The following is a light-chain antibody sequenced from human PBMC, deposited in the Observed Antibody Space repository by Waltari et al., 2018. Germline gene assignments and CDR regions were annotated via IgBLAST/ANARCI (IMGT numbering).Light chain of an antibody. CDR1: QSVGRA. V-gene: IGKV3-20*01. J-gene: IGKJ1*01. CDR2: GAS. Sequence: EIVLTQSPGTLSLSPGERATLSCWASQSVGRALAWYQQKRGQDPRLLIYGASTRASGIPDRFSGSGSGTDFSLTINRLEPEDFAVYYCQHYVRLPVTFGQGTKVEIK. CDR3: QHYVRLPVT.